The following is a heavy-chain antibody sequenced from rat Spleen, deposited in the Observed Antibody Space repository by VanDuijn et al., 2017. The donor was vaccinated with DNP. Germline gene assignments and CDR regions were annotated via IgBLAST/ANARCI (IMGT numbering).Heavy chain of an antibody. CDR1: GFTFNNYW. CDR3: ATLSGNDGYWFAY. D-gene: IGHD1-12*03. J-gene: IGHJ3*01. V-gene: IGHV5-31*01. CDR2: ITSSGGST. Sequence: EVQLVESGGGLVQPGRSLKLSCAASGFTFNNYWMTWIRQVPGKGLEWVASITSSGGSTYYSDSVKGRFTISRDNAKSTLYLEMDSLRSEDTASYYCATLSGNDGYWFAYWGKGTLVTVSS.